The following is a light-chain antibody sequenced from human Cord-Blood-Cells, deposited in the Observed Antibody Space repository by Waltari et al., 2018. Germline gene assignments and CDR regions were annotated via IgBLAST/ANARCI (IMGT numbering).Light chain of an antibody. V-gene: IGKV1D-12*01. CDR2: AAS. CDR3: QQANSFGVT. J-gene: IGKJ3*01. CDR1: QCISSW. Sequence: DIQMTQSPSSVSASVGDRVTITCRASQCISSWLAWYQQKPGTAPKLLIYAASRLQSGVPSRFSGSASGTDFTLTISSLQPEDFATYYCQQANSFGVTFGPGTKVDIK.